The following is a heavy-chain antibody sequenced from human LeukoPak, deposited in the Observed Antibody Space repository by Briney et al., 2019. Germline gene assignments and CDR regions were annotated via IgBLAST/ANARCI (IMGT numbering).Heavy chain of an antibody. D-gene: IGHD2-2*01. CDR3: ARGRPEDIVVVPAAIPPVFDY. CDR1: GGSSSGYY. V-gene: IGHV4-34*01. Sequence: PSETLSLTCAVYGGSSSGYYWSWIRQPPGKGLEWIGEINHSGSTNYNPSLKSRVTISVDTSKNQFSLKLSSVTAADTAVYYCARGRPEDIVVVPAAIPPVFDYWGQGTLVTVSS. CDR2: INHSGST. J-gene: IGHJ4*02.